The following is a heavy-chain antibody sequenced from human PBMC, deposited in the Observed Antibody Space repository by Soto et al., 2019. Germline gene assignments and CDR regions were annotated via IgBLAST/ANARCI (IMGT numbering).Heavy chain of an antibody. J-gene: IGHJ4*02. V-gene: IGHV3-23*01. Sequence: EVQLLESGGGLVQPGGSLRLSCAASGFTFSTYAMIWVRQAPGKGLEWVSGISGSGVSTYYADSVKGRFTMSRDNSKNTLYLQMNSLRAEDTAIYYCAKSHGSSGIVGATVCFDYWGQGTLVTVSS. CDR3: AKSHGSSGIVGATVCFDY. D-gene: IGHD1-26*01. CDR1: GFTFSTYA. CDR2: ISGSGVST.